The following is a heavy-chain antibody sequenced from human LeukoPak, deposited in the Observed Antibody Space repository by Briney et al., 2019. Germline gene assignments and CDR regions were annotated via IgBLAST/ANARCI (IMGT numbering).Heavy chain of an antibody. CDR3: ARDGKWNRRFDY. V-gene: IGHV4-31*03. Sequence: PSQTLSLTCTVSGGSISSGGYYWSWIRQHPGKGLEWIGCIYYSGSTYYNPSLKSRVTISVDTSKNQFSLKLSSVTAADTAVYYCARDGKWNRRFDYWGQGTLVTVSS. D-gene: IGHD1-1*01. CDR1: GGSISSGGYY. CDR2: IYYSGST. J-gene: IGHJ4*02.